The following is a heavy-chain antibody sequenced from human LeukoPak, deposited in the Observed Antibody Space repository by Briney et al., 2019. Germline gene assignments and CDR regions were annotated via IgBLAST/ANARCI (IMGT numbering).Heavy chain of an antibody. V-gene: IGHV3-30*18. D-gene: IGHD6-13*01. J-gene: IGHJ4*02. Sequence: GGSLRLSCAASGFTFSSYGMHWVRQAPGKGLEWVAVISYDGSNKYYADSVKGRFTISRDNSKNTLYLQMNSLRAEDTAVYYCAKGGPWGIAAAVDYWGQGTLVTVSS. CDR1: GFTFSSYG. CDR3: AKGGPWGIAAAVDY. CDR2: ISYDGSNK.